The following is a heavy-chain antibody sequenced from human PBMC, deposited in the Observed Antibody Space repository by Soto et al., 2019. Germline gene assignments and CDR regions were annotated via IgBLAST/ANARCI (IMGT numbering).Heavy chain of an antibody. CDR3: ARAPQRLWFDP. J-gene: IGHJ5*02. V-gene: IGHV1-69*02. Sequence: SVKVSCKASGGTFSSYTISWVRQAPGQGLKWMGRIIPILGIANYAQKFQGRVTITADKSTSTAYMELSSLRSEDTAVYYCARAPQRLWFDPWGQGTLVTVSS. CDR1: GGTFSSYT. CDR2: IIPILGIA. D-gene: IGHD2-2*01.